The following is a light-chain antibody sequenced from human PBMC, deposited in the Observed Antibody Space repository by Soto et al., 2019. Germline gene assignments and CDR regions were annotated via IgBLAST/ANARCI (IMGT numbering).Light chain of an antibody. CDR2: DVD. CDR1: TSDVGGYNY. CDR3: RSYATTSPLV. J-gene: IGLJ2*01. Sequence: QSALTQPASVSGSPGQSITISCTGTTSDVGGYNYVAWYQRQPGKATKLLIYDVDYRPSGVSNRFSGSKSGNTASLTISGLQAEDEADYYGRSYATTSPLVFGGGTKLTVL. V-gene: IGLV2-14*03.